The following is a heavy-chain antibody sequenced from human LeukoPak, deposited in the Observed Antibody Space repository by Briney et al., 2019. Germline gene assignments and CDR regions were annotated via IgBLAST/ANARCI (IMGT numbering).Heavy chain of an antibody. CDR3: ATWYYDSGGYRYFDY. D-gene: IGHD3-22*01. CDR2: IYYSGTT. V-gene: IGHV4-59*01. J-gene: IGHJ4*02. Sequence: PSETLSLTCTVSGGSKSSYYWTWIRQPPGEGLEWIGYIYYSGTTAYNPSLKSRVTISVDTSKNQFSLKLDSVTAADTAVYYCATWYYDSGGYRYFDYWGQGTLVTVSS. CDR1: GGSKSSYY.